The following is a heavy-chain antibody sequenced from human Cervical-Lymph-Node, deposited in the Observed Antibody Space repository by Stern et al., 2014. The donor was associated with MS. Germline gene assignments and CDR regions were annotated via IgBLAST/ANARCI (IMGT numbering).Heavy chain of an antibody. Sequence: QLQLQESGPGLVKPSETLSLTCTVSGGSISSSSYYWGWIRQPPGKGLEWIASIHKTGTTHYTPSLKSRLTISVDTSKNQFSLKLSFVTAADTAVYHCAREGPGSSSLDYWGQGALVTVSS. CDR3: AREGPGSSSLDY. D-gene: IGHD2-15*01. J-gene: IGHJ4*02. V-gene: IGHV4-39*01. CDR2: IHKTGTT. CDR1: GGSISSSSYY.